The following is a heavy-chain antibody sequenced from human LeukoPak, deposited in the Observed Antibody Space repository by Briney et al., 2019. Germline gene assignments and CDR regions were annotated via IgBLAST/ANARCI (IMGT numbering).Heavy chain of an antibody. CDR3: ARGDCSGGSCYEGRYYFDY. J-gene: IGHJ4*02. CDR1: GGSISTYY. CDR2: VYYTGST. Sequence: SETLSLTWTVSGGSISTYYWSWIRQPPGKGLEWIGYVYYTGSTDYNPSLKSRVAISVDTSKNQFSLKLNSVTAADTAMYYCARGDCSGGSCYEGRYYFDYWGQGTLVTVSS. D-gene: IGHD2-15*01. V-gene: IGHV4-59*01.